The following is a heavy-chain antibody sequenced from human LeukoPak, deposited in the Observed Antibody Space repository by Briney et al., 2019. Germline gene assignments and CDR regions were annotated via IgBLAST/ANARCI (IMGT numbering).Heavy chain of an antibody. D-gene: IGHD3-3*01. Sequence: SETLSLTCTVSGGSISSGGYYWSWIRQHPGKGLEWIGYIYYSGSTYYNPSLKSRVTISVDTSKNQFSLKLSSVTAADTAVYYCARDPAYYDFWSGYYYYYGMDVWGQGTTVTVSS. V-gene: IGHV4-31*03. CDR3: ARDPAYYDFWSGYYYYYGMDV. J-gene: IGHJ6*02. CDR2: IYYSGST. CDR1: GGSISSGGYY.